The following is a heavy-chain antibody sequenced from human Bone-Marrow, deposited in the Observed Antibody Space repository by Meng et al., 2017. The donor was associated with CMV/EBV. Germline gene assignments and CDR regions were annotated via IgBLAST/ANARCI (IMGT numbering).Heavy chain of an antibody. J-gene: IGHJ6*02. CDR3: AKSLSPDLDCSSTSCYFYGYYYGMDV. Sequence: GESLKISCAASGFTFSSYAMSWVRQAPGKGLEWVSAISGGGGSTYYADSVKGRFTISRDNSKNTLYLQMNSLRAEDTAVYYCAKSLSPDLDCSSTSCYFYGYYYGMDVWGQGTTVTVSS. V-gene: IGHV3-23*01. D-gene: IGHD2-2*01. CDR2: ISGGGGST. CDR1: GFTFSSYA.